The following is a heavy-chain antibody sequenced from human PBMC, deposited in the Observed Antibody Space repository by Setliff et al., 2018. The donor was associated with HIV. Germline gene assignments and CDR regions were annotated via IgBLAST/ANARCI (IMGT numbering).Heavy chain of an antibody. CDR1: GDSLAGSRYS. J-gene: IGHJ6*03. Sequence: TLSLTCTVSGDSLAGSRYSWGWVRQSPGQGLEWLGNLFHTGSSYFNPSLKSRLTMSVDTSNNQFSLSLISMTAADSAVYYCARLGDNSDWRSNYFFYYMDVWGKGTTVTVS. V-gene: IGHV4-39*01. CDR3: ARLGDNSDWRSNYFFYYMDV. CDR2: LFHTGSS. D-gene: IGHD3-22*01.